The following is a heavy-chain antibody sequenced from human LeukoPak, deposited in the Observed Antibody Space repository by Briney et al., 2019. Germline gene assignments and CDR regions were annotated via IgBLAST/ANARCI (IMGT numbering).Heavy chain of an antibody. Sequence: ASVKVSCKTSGYIFSDYYVHWVRQAPGQGLEWMGWINPKSGDTHSAQRFQGRVTMTRDTSVTTAYMEVTRLTSDDTAVYYCARDSSGGYASPWGQGTLVTVSS. J-gene: IGHJ4*02. CDR1: GYIFSDYY. V-gene: IGHV1-2*02. CDR3: ARDSSGGYASP. D-gene: IGHD1-26*01. CDR2: INPKSGDT.